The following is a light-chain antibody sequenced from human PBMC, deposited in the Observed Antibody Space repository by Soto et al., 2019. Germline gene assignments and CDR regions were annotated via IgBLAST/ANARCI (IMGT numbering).Light chain of an antibody. CDR2: KAS. CDR1: QSLITW. CDR3: QQYNAYPLT. Sequence: DIQMTQSPTTLSASVGDRVTITCRASQSLITWLAWYQQKPGKAPKLLIHKASTLGSGVPSRFSGSGSGTEFTLTISSLQPDDFATYCYQQYNAYPLTFGGGTKLEIK. V-gene: IGKV1-5*03. J-gene: IGKJ4*01.